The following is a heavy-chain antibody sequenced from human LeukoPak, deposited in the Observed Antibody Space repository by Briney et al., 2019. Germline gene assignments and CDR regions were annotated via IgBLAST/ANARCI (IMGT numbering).Heavy chain of an antibody. V-gene: IGHV1-2*06. CDR2: LNPNTGGT. CDR1: GYTFTGYY. J-gene: IGHJ4*02. CDR3: ARAAYGDYPFDY. Sequence: GASVKVSCKPSGYTFTGYYMHWVRQAPGQGREWMGRLNPNTGGTIYEQKFQGRVTMTRDTSISTAYMEVSSLKSGDTAVYYCARAAYGDYPFDYWGQGTLVTVSS. D-gene: IGHD4-17*01.